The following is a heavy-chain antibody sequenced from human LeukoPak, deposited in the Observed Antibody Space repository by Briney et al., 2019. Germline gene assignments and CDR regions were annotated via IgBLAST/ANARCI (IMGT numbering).Heavy chain of an antibody. Sequence: PGRPLRLSCAASGFTFSSYGMHWVRQAPGKGLEWVAVIWYDGSNKYYADSVKGRFTISRDNSKNTLYLQMNSLRAEDTAVYYCARDAGYCSGGSCYPGQFDYWGQGTLVTVSS. CDR3: ARDAGYCSGGSCYPGQFDY. D-gene: IGHD2-15*01. CDR2: IWYDGSNK. J-gene: IGHJ4*02. CDR1: GFTFSSYG. V-gene: IGHV3-33*01.